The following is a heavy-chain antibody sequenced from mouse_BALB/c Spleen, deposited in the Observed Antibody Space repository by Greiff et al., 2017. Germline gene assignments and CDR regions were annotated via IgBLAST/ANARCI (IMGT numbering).Heavy chain of an antibody. CDR2: ISSGGST. CDR1: GFTFSSYG. V-gene: IGHV5-6-5*01. J-gene: IGHJ4*01. D-gene: IGHD1-1*01. Sequence: EVQVVESGGDLVKPGGSLKLSCAASGFTFSSYGMSWVRQTPDKRLEWVATISSGGSTYYPDSVKGRFTISRDNARNILYLQMSSLRSEDTAMYYCARGATVVVLYAMDYWGQGTSVTVSS. CDR3: ARGATVVVLYAMDY.